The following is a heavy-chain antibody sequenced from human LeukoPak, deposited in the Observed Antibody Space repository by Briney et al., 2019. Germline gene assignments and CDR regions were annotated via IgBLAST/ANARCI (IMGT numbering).Heavy chain of an antibody. CDR1: GGTFCSYA. D-gene: IGHD1-1*01. V-gene: IGHV1-69*13. CDR3: ARELERRYYYYGMDV. CDR2: IIPIFGTA. J-gene: IGHJ6*02. Sequence: SVKVSCKASGGTFCSYAISWVRQSPGQGLEWMGGIIPIFGTANYAQKFQGRVTITADESTSTAYMELSSLRSEDTAVYYCARELERRYYYYGMDVWGQGTTVTVSS.